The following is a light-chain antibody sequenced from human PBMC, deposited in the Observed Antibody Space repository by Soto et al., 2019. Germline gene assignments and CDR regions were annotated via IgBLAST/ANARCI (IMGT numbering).Light chain of an antibody. CDR1: QSISSY. J-gene: IGKJ1*01. V-gene: IGKV1-39*01. CDR2: AAS. CDR3: QQNYSPPWT. Sequence: DIQMTQSPSTLSASVGDRVTITCRASQSISSYLNWYQQKPGKAPKLLIYAASSLQSGVPSRFSASGSGTDFTLTISSLQPEDFATYYCQQNYSPPWTFGQGTKVDIK.